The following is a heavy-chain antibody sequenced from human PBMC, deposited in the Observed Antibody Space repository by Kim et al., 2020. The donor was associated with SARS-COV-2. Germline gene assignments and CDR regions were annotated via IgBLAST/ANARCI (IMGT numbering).Heavy chain of an antibody. V-gene: IGHV1-3*01. J-gene: IGHJ4*02. CDR3: ARDPKLSYSSGWSAFDY. CDR2: INAGNGNT. CDR1: GYTFTSYA. D-gene: IGHD6-19*01. Sequence: ASVKVSCKASGYTFTSYAMHWVRQAPGQRLEWMGWINAGNGNTKYSQKFQGRVTITRDTSASTAYMELSSLRSEDTAVYYCARDPKLSYSSGWSAFDYWAREPWSPSPQ.